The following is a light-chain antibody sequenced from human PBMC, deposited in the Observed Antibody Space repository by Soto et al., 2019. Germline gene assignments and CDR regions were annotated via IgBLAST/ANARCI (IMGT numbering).Light chain of an antibody. CDR1: QRISSY. Sequence: DIQMTHSXSSLSASVGEXXXXXXXVSQRISSYLNWYQHKXGKAPKLLIYAASXLKSGVPSRFSGSGSGTDFTLTISSLQTEDFATYYCQQSYSTPITFGQGTRLEIK. J-gene: IGKJ5*01. V-gene: IGKV1-39*01. CDR2: AAS. CDR3: QQSYSTPIT.